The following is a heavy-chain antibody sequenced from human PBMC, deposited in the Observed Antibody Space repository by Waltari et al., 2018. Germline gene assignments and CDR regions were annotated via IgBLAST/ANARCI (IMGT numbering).Heavy chain of an antibody. J-gene: IGHJ4*02. V-gene: IGHV3-53*01. CDR1: GFTVGSNY. Sequence: EVQLVESGGGLIQPGGSLRLSCESSGFTVGSNYISWVHQAPGNGLEWVSIIYNEDSGDHTLYADSVKGRFIISRDNSKNTLYLQMNSLRVEDTAVYYCARESVGTYGGSGSYYINWGQGTLVTVSS. CDR3: ARESVGTYGGSGSYYIN. CDR2: IYNEDSGDHT. D-gene: IGHD3-10*01.